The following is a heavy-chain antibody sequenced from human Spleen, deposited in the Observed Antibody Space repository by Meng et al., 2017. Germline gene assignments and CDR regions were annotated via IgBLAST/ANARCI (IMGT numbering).Heavy chain of an antibody. CDR2: ISWNSGSI. D-gene: IGHD3-10*01. CDR3: AKDYTTLFRGIDY. CDR1: GFTFDDYA. J-gene: IGHJ4*02. Sequence: SLKISCAASGFTFDDYAMHWVRQAPGKGLEWVSSISWNSGSIGYADSVKGRFTVSRDNAKKSLYLQMNSLRAEDTALYYCAKDYTTLFRGIDYWGQGTLVTVSS. V-gene: IGHV3-9*01.